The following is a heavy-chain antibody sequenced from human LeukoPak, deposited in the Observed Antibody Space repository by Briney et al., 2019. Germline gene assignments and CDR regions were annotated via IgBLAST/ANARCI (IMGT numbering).Heavy chain of an antibody. V-gene: IGHV4-59*01. CDR3: VRGFCSGATCYHFDY. CDR1: SASITSYY. J-gene: IGHJ4*02. CDR2: FYYSGSD. D-gene: IGHD2-15*01. Sequence: PSETLSLTCTVSSASITSYYWNWVRQPPGKGLEWIGYFYYSGSDNYNPSLKSRITISVDTSKNQFSLKLSSVTAADTAAYYCVRGFCSGATCYHFDYWGQGTLVTVSS.